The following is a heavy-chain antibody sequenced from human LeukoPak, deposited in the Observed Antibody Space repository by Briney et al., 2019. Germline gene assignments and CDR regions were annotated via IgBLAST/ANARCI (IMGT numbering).Heavy chain of an antibody. V-gene: IGHV4-38-2*02. CDR2: IYHSGST. CDR1: GYSISSGYY. J-gene: IGHJ4*02. D-gene: IGHD3-16*02. Sequence: KPSETLSLTCTVSGYSISSGYYWGWIRQPPGKGLEWIGSIYHSGSTNYNPSLKSRVTISVDTSKNQFSLKLSSVTAADTAVYYCARGRDLGGVIAFFDYWGQGTLVTVSS. CDR3: ARGRDLGGVIAFFDY.